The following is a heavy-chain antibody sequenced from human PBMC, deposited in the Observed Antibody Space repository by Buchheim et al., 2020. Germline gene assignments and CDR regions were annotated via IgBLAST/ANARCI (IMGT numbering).Heavy chain of an antibody. Sequence: EVHLVESGGGSVQPGGSLRLSCAASGFTFTKYEMNWVRQAPGKGLEWVSYISTSGSDVYYSDSAKGRFTISRDNAKNSLYLQMNGLRAEDTAVYYCARPQYYYDSSGYYPYYFDYWGQGTL. V-gene: IGHV3-48*03. CDR3: ARPQYYYDSSGYYPYYFDY. J-gene: IGHJ4*02. CDR1: GFTFTKYE. D-gene: IGHD3-22*01. CDR2: ISTSGSDV.